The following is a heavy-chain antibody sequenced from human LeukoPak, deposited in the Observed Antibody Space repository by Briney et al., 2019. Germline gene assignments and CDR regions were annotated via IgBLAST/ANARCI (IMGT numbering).Heavy chain of an antibody. J-gene: IGHJ4*02. D-gene: IGHD7-27*01. CDR3: AKGTGDTAYYFDF. Sequence: PGGSLRLSCAASGFTSNSYAMHWVRQAPGKGLEWVALIRYDGSNKYYADSVKGRFTISRDNSKNTLYLQMSGLRAEDTAIYYCAKGTGDTAYYFDFWGQGVLVTVSS. CDR2: IRYDGSNK. CDR1: GFTSNSYA. V-gene: IGHV3-30*02.